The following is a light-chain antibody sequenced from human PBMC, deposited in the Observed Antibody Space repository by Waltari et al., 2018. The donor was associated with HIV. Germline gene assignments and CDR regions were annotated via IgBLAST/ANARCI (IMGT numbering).Light chain of an antibody. Sequence: DIQMTQSPSTLSASVGDRVTITCRASQSISTWLAWYQQKPGKAPKLLIYKASNLESGVPSRFSGSGSGTEFTLTISSLQPDDFATYYCQQYTSQRTFGQGTKVEI. CDR1: QSISTW. CDR3: QQYTSQRT. J-gene: IGKJ1*01. CDR2: KAS. V-gene: IGKV1-5*03.